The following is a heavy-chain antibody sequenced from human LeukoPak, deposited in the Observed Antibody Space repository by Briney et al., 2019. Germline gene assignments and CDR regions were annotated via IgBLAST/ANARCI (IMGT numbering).Heavy chain of an antibody. CDR3: ASRATAGTRKFDY. J-gene: IGHJ4*02. Sequence: SETLTLTCAVYGESFSGYYWRWIRQPPGKGLEGIGEINHSGSTNYNPSLKRRVTIQVDTSKNHLSLKLNSVTGADPAVYYCASRATAGTRKFDYWGQGTLVTVSS. CDR2: INHSGST. D-gene: IGHD1-1*01. V-gene: IGHV4-34*01. CDR1: GESFSGYY.